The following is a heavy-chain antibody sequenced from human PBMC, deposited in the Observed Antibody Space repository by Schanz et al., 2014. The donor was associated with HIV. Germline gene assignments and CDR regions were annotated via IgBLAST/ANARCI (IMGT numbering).Heavy chain of an antibody. Sequence: QVQVVQSGAEVKKPGSSVKVSCTASGGTFSSYAISWVRQAPGQGLEWMGGFIPIFGTTNYAQKFQGRVTITADEPPSPPYLELTSLRSEDTAVYYCASQYSNYDSSRRYHWYFDLWGRGTLVTVSS. D-gene: IGHD4-4*01. CDR1: GGTFSSYA. CDR2: FIPIFGTT. J-gene: IGHJ2*01. V-gene: IGHV1-69*01. CDR3: ASQYSNYDSSRRYHWYFDL.